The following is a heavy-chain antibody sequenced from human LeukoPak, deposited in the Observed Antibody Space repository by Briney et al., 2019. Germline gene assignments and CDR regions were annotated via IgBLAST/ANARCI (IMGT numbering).Heavy chain of an antibody. V-gene: IGHV4-39*01. CDR1: GGSISSSSYY. D-gene: IGHD3-3*01. Sequence: SETLSLICTVSGGSISSSSYYWGWIRQPPGKGLEWIGSIYYSGSTYYNPSLKSRVTISVDTSKNQFSLKLSSVTAADTAVYYCASLPLRFLEWLLYDYWGQGTLVTVSS. CDR3: ASLPLRFLEWLLYDY. CDR2: IYYSGST. J-gene: IGHJ4*02.